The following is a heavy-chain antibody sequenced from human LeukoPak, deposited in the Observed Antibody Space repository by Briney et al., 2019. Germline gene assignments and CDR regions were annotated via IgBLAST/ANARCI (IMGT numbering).Heavy chain of an antibody. J-gene: IGHJ6*03. CDR1: GYTFTSYY. D-gene: IGHD6-19*01. Sequence: GASVKVSCKASGYTFTSYYMHWVRQAPGQGLEWMGWINPNSGGTNYAQKFQGRVTMTRDTSISTAYMELSRLRSDDTAVYYCARATDSSGWPTDYYMDVWGKGTTVTISS. CDR2: INPNSGGT. V-gene: IGHV1-2*02. CDR3: ARATDSSGWPTDYYMDV.